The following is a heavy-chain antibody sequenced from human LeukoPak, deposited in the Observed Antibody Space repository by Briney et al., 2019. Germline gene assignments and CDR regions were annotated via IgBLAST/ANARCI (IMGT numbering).Heavy chain of an antibody. D-gene: IGHD3-16*01. CDR1: GFTFGDYA. V-gene: IGHV3-49*03. Sequence: PGGSLRLSCTASGFTFGDYAMSWFRQAPGKGLEWVGFIRSKAYGGTTEYAASVKGRFTISRDDSKSIAYLQMNSLKTEDTAVYYCTRVREYDYVWGSLGDYWGQGTLVTVSS. J-gene: IGHJ4*02. CDR3: TRVREYDYVWGSLGDY. CDR2: IRSKAYGGTT.